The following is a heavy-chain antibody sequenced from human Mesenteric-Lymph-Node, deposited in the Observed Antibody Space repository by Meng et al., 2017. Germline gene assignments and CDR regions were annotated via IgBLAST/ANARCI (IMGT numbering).Heavy chain of an antibody. CDR2: INPNNGHT. V-gene: IGHV1-2*07. Sequence: PLMQSGHEVKTPCALWKYSCKASGYNFIGYWLYWARQAPGQCLELIGWINPNNGHTNYADKFLGRVTVTSYRSTITIYMEMTSLTYNDTAVYYCARLEGGWGQGTLVTVSS. CDR3: ARLEGG. CDR1: GYNFIGYW. D-gene: IGHD1-1*01. J-gene: IGHJ4*02.